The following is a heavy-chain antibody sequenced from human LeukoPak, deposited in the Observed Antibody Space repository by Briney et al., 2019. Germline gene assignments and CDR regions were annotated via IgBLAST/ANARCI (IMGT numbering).Heavy chain of an antibody. Sequence: GGSLRLSCAASGFTFSNYAMSWVRQAPGKGLEWVSGMSGSGGVTYYADSVKGRFTISRDNSMKTLYLQMNSLRAEATAVYSCAKGIVPYGCKSNWDRGAFDIWGQGKMVNVSS. CDR3: AKGIVPYGCKSNWDRGAFDI. CDR1: GFTFSNYA. J-gene: IGHJ3*02. CDR2: MSGSGGVT. V-gene: IGHV3-23*01. D-gene: IGHD4-23*01.